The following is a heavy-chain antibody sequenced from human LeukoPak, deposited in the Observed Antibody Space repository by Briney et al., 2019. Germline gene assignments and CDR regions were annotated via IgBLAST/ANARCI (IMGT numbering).Heavy chain of an antibody. CDR2: IYYSGST. CDR1: GGSISSYY. CDR3: AREGYYYGSGTYFDY. Sequence: SETLSLTCTVSGGSISSYYWGWIRQPPGKGLEWIGYIYYSGSTNYNPSLKSRVTISVDTSKNQFSLKLSSVTAADTAVYYCAREGYYYGSGTYFDYWGQGTLVTVSS. D-gene: IGHD3-10*01. J-gene: IGHJ4*02. V-gene: IGHV4-59*01.